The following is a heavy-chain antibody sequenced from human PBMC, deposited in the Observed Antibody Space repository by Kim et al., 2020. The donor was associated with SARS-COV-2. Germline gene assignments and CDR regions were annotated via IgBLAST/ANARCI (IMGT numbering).Heavy chain of an antibody. J-gene: IGHJ4*02. V-gene: IGHV3-9*01. Sequence: VKGRFTISRDNAKNSLYLQMNSLRAEDTALYYCAKDMGYYGSGSYYNAIDYWGQGTLVTVSS. D-gene: IGHD3-10*01. CDR3: AKDMGYYGSGSYYNAIDY.